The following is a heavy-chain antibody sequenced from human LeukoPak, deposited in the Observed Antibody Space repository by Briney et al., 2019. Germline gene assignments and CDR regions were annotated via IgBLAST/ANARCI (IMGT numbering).Heavy chain of an antibody. CDR1: GFTFSSYW. D-gene: IGHD3-22*01. Sequence: NPGGSLRLSCAASGFTFSSYWMSWVRQAPGKGLEWVANIKQDGGKKYYVDSVKGRFTISRDNAKNSLYLQMNSLRAEDTAVYYCARVNYNRAGAFDIWGQGTMVTASS. J-gene: IGHJ3*02. V-gene: IGHV3-7*01. CDR3: ARVNYNRAGAFDI. CDR2: IKQDGGKK.